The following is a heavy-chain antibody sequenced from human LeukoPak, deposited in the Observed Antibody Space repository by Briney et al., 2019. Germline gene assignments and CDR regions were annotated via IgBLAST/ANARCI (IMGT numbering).Heavy chain of an antibody. CDR2: GSYDGSSK. J-gene: IGHJ4*02. D-gene: IGHD4-17*01. V-gene: IGHV3-30-3*01. Sequence: GGTLRLSCAASGFTFSSYAMHWVRQAPRKGLEWVGVGSYDGSSKYYANSVKGRFTISRDNSKNTLYLQMNSLRAEDTAVYYCAIDNGTVTGYFDYWGQGTLVTVSS. CDR3: AIDNGTVTGYFDY. CDR1: GFTFSSYA.